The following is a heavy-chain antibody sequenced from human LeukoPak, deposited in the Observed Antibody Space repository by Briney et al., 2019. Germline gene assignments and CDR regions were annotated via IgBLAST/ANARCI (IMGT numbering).Heavy chain of an antibody. CDR2: INTVASYI. Sequence: PGGSLRLSCAAAGVTFSSFSFNWVRQGPGKGLEWVSSINTVASYIYYADSVKGRFTISRDNAKNLLYLQMNSLRAEDTGVYYCARLRRNSDKSGFYYYYDYWGQGTLVTVSS. J-gene: IGHJ4*02. CDR3: ARLRRNSDKSGFYYYYDY. D-gene: IGHD3-22*01. V-gene: IGHV3-21*06. CDR1: GVTFSSFS.